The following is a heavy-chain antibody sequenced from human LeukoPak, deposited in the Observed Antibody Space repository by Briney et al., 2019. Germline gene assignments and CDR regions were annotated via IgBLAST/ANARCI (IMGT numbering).Heavy chain of an antibody. CDR1: AFIFSSYG. J-gene: IGHJ4*02. CDR2: IRYDESNK. CDR3: ARVVDHDYGDYYLDY. D-gene: IGHD4-17*01. V-gene: IGHV3-30*02. Sequence: GGSLRLSCAASAFIFSSYGMHWVRQAPGKGLEWVAFIRYDESNKYYADSVKGRFTISRDNAKNSLYLQMNSLRAEDTAVYYCARVVDHDYGDYYLDYWGQGTLVTVSS.